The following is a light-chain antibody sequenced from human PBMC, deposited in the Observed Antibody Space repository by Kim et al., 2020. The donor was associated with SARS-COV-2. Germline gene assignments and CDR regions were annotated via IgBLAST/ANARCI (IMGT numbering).Light chain of an antibody. CDR1: SLRSYY. CDR3: NSRDSSGNRV. Sequence: VALGQTVRITCQGDSLRSYYASWYQQKPGQAPVFVIYGKNNRPSGIPDRFSGSSSGNTASLTITGAQAEDEADYYCNSRDSSGNRVFGTGTKVTVL. CDR2: GKN. J-gene: IGLJ1*01. V-gene: IGLV3-19*01.